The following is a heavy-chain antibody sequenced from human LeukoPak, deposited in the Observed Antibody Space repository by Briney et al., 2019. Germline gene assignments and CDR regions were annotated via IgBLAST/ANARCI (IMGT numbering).Heavy chain of an antibody. CDR1: GFTFSHHW. CDR3: ARATSYSNYGMDV. V-gene: IGHV3-74*01. CDR2: INSDGSST. J-gene: IGHJ6*02. Sequence: GGSLRLSCAASGFTFSHHWRHWVRQVAGKGQVWVSRINSDGSSTTYADSVKGRFTISRDNARNTLYLQMNSLRAEDTAVHYCARATSYSNYGMDVWGQGTTVTVSS. D-gene: IGHD6-13*01.